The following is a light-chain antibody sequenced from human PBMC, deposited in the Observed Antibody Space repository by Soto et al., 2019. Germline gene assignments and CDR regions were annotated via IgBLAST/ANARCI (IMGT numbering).Light chain of an antibody. CDR3: QQYGSSPPIT. CDR1: QSVSSSY. CDR2: GAS. Sequence: EIVLTQSPGTLSLSPGERATLSCRASQSVSSSYLAWYQQKPGQAHRLLIYGASSRATGIPDRFIGSGSGTDFTLTISRLEPEDFAVYYCQQYGSSPPITFGQGTRLEIK. J-gene: IGKJ5*01. V-gene: IGKV3-20*01.